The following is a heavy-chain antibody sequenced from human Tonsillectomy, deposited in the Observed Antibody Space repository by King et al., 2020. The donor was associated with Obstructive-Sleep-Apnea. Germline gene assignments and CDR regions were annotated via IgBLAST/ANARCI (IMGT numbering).Heavy chain of an antibody. V-gene: IGHV1-2*02. CDR2: INPDSGGT. CDR1: GYTFTGYY. D-gene: IGHD4-17*01. CDR3: ARRDGDPPFDY. J-gene: IGHJ4*02. Sequence: VQLVESGAEVKKPGASVKVSCKASGYTFTGYYMHWVRQAPGQGLEWMGWINPDSGGTNYAQNFQGRVTMTRDTSISTAYMELSSLRSDDTAVYYCARRDGDPPFDYWGQGTLVSVSS.